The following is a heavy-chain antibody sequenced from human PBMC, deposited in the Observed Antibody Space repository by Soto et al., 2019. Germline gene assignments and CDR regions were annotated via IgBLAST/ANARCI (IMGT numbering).Heavy chain of an antibody. CDR2: ISGSGGST. V-gene: IGHV3-23*01. CDR1: GFTFSSYA. CDR3: AKVIIGVGWCDP. Sequence: EVQLLESGGGLVQPGGSLRLSCAASGFTFSSYAMSWVRQAPGKGLEWVSAISGSGGSTYNADSVKGRFTISRDNSKNTLYRQRNSLRAEDTAVDYCAKVIIGVGWCDPWGQGTLVTVSS. D-gene: IGHD3-10*01. J-gene: IGHJ5*02.